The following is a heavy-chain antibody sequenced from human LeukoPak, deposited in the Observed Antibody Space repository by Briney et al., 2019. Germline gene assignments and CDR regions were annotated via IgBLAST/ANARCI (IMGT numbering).Heavy chain of an antibody. CDR2: ISGSGGST. J-gene: IGHJ5*02. CDR1: GFTFSSYA. D-gene: IGHD6-19*01. Sequence: TGGSLRLSCAASGFTFSSYAMSWVRQAPGKGLEWVSAISGSGGSTYYADSVKGRFTISRDNSKNTLYLQMNSLRAEDTAVYYCAKRDTIGWYQGGGWFDPWGQGTLVTVSS. CDR3: AKRDTIGWYQGGGWFDP. V-gene: IGHV3-23*01.